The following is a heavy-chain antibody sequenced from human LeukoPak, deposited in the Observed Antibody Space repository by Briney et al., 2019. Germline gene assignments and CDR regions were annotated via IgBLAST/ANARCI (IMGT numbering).Heavy chain of an antibody. Sequence: SEALSLTCAVSGGSVSGFYCGWIRQPPGKGLGWIGEMHHSGATSYKPSLRSRVTISGGTSKNHFSLNLNSVTAADTAVYYCARGILGYYYFDLWGRGTLVTVSS. V-gene: IGHV4-34*01. D-gene: IGHD2/OR15-2a*01. CDR3: ARGILGYYYFDL. CDR2: MHHSGAT. J-gene: IGHJ2*01. CDR1: GGSVSGFY.